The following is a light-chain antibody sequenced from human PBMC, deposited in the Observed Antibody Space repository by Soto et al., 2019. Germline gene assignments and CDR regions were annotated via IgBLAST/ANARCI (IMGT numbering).Light chain of an antibody. CDR3: QQYDNLS. CDR2: DAS. J-gene: IGKJ4*01. Sequence: DIQMTQSPSSLSASVGDRVTITCQASQDISNYLNWYQQKPGKAPKLLIYDASNLETGVPSRFSGSGSGTYFTFTISSLQPEDIATYYCQQYDNLSFGGGTKVEIK. V-gene: IGKV1-33*01. CDR1: QDISNY.